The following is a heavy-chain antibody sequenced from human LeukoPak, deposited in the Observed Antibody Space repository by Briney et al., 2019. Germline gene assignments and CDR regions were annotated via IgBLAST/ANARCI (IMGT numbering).Heavy chain of an antibody. V-gene: IGHV3-33*01. Sequence: PGGSLRLSCAASGFTFSSYGMHWVRQAPGKGLEWVAVIWYDGSNKYYADPVKGRFTISRDNSKNTLYLQMNSLRAEDTAVYYCARDFGNSYFQHWGQGTLVTVSS. J-gene: IGHJ1*01. CDR2: IWYDGSNK. CDR1: GFTFSSYG. D-gene: IGHD4-23*01. CDR3: ARDFGNSYFQH.